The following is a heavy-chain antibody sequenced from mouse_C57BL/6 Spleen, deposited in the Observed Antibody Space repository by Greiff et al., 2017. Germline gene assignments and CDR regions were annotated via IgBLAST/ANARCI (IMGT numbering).Heavy chain of an antibody. CDR2: IYYSGTI. CDR3: ARERGALYYGNYFWYFDV. V-gene: IGHV3-5*01. J-gene: IGHJ1*03. D-gene: IGHD2-1*01. CDR1: GISITTGNYR. Sequence: EVQLQESGPGLVKPSQTVFLTCTVTGISITTGNYRWSWIRQFPGNKLEWIGYIYYSGTITYNPSLTSRTTITRDTPKNQFFLEMNSLTAEDTATYYCARERGALYYGNYFWYFDVWGTGTAVTVSS.